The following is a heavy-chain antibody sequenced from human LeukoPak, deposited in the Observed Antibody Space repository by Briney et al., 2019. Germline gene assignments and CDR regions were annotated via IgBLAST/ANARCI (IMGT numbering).Heavy chain of an antibody. V-gene: IGHV4-34*01. Sequence: PSETLSLTCAVYGGSFSGYYWSWIRQPPGKGLEWIGEINHSGSTNYNPSLKSRVTISVDTSKNQFSLKLSSVTAADTAVYYCARDLAEGYSYGYGLGYWGQGTLVTVSS. CDR2: INHSGST. CDR3: ARDLAEGYSYGYGLGY. CDR1: GGSFSGYY. J-gene: IGHJ4*02. D-gene: IGHD5-18*01.